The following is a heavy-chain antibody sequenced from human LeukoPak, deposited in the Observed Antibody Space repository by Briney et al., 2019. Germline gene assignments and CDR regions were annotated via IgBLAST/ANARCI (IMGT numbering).Heavy chain of an antibody. D-gene: IGHD6-13*01. CDR1: GFTFSSYA. CDR2: ISDSGGGT. Sequence: PGGSLRLSCAASGFTFSSYAMSWVRQAPGKGLEWVSAISDSGGGTCHADSVKGRFTISRDNSKNTLFLEMNSLRAEDTAVYYCAKMKQQPDYWGQGTLVTVSS. CDR3: AKMKQQPDY. J-gene: IGHJ4*02. V-gene: IGHV3-23*01.